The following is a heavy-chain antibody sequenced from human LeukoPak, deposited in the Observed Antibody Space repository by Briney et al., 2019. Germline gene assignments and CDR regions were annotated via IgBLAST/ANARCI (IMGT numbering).Heavy chain of an antibody. CDR2: INPNSGGT. V-gene: IGHV1-2*02. J-gene: IGHJ4*02. CDR3: ARGRITMVRGAGENDY. D-gene: IGHD3-10*01. CDR1: GYTFTGYY. Sequence: GASVKVSCKASGYTFTGYYMHWVRQAPGQGLEWMGWINPNSGGTNYAQKFQGRVTMTRDTSISTAYMELSRLRSDDTAVYYCARGRITMVRGAGENDYWGQGTLVTVSS.